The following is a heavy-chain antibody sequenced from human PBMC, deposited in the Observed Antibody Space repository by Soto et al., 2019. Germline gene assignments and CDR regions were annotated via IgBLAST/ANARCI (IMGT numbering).Heavy chain of an antibody. CDR2: IIPIFGTA. Sequence: SVKVSCKASGGTFSSYAISWVRQAPGQGLEWMGGIIPIFGTANYAQKFQGRVTITADESTSTAYMELSSLRSEDTAVYYCARDKQGLGLVDVWGQGTKVTVSS. D-gene: IGHD4-17*01. CDR1: GGTFSSYA. J-gene: IGHJ6*02. V-gene: IGHV1-69*13. CDR3: ARDKQGLGLVDV.